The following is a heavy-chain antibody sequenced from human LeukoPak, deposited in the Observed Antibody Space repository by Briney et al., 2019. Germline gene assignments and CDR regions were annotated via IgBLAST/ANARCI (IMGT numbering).Heavy chain of an antibody. J-gene: IGHJ5*01. CDR2: ISYDGRNT. D-gene: IGHD2-2*02. V-gene: IGHV3-30*18. CDR3: AKNRIPTAITPDS. Sequence: GGSLRLSCAASGFTFSSYAMSWVRQAPGKGLEWLAVISYDGRNTYYADSVKGRFTISRDNSKNTVFLQMNSLRVEDTAVYHCAKNRIPTAITPDSWGQGTLVTVSS. CDR1: GFTFSSYA.